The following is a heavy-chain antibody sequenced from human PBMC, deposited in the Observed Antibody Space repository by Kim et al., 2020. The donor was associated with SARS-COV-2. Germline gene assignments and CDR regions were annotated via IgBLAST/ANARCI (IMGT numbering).Heavy chain of an antibody. D-gene: IGHD5-12*01. CDR1: GFSLSTSGVG. CDR3: AHRRLSAIGSFDY. Sequence: SGPTLVKPTQTLTLTCTFSGFSLSTSGVGVGWIRQPPGKALEWLALIYWDDEKRYSPFLKNRLAISKDTSKNQVVLTVTNVDPLDTATYFCAHRRLSAIGSFDYWGQGNLVTVSS. J-gene: IGHJ4*02. V-gene: IGHV2-5*02. CDR2: IYWDDEK.